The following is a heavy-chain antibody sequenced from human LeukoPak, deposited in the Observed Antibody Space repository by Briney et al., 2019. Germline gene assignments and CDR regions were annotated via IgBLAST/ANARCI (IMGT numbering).Heavy chain of an antibody. V-gene: IGHV4-38-2*02. J-gene: IGHJ4*02. D-gene: IGHD2-2*01. CDR3: ARGPTYQPIDS. CDR1: GYSISSGYY. CDR2: INHSGST. Sequence: SETLSLTCTVSGYSISSGYYWSWIRQPPGKGLEWIGEINHSGSTNYNPSLKSRVTISVDTSKNQFSLKLSSVTAADTAVYYCARGPTYQPIDSWGQGTLVTVSS.